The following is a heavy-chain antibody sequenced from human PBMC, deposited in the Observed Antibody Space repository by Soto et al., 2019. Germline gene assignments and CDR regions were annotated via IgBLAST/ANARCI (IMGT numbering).Heavy chain of an antibody. J-gene: IGHJ3*01. CDR1: GGSVSSGSYY. D-gene: IGHD3-3*01. Sequence: SETLSLTCTVSGGSVSSGSYYWSWIRQPPGKGLEWIGYIYYSGSTNYNPSLKSRVTISVDTSKNQFSLKLSSVTAADTAVYYCASNEVVRCLEGLCSDPFGFWGQGTMVAVSS. CDR2: IYYSGST. V-gene: IGHV4-61*01. CDR3: ASNEVVRCLEGLCSDPFGF.